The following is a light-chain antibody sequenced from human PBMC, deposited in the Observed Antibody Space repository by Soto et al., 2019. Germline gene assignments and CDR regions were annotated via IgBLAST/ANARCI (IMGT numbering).Light chain of an antibody. Sequence: EIVLTQSPATLSLSPGERATLSCRASQSVCPSLAWYQPKPGQAPRLLLYSASHRATGLPDRFSGSGSGTAFPLPISSLEPEDFAVYYCQQYGSWITFGQGTRLEI. V-gene: IGKV3-11*01. CDR1: QSVCPS. CDR2: SAS. CDR3: QQYGSWIT. J-gene: IGKJ5*01.